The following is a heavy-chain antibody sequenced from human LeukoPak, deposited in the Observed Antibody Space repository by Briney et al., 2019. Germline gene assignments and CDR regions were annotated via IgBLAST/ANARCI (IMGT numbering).Heavy chain of an antibody. V-gene: IGHV4-61*01. CDR3: ASLRSDSSGYYNLHIDY. CDR1: GGSVSSGSYY. Sequence: SETLSLTCTVSGGSVSSGSYYWSWIRQPPGRGLEWIGHIYYSGSTNYNPSLKSRVTISVDSSKNQFSLKLSSVTAADTAVYYCASLRSDSSGYYNLHIDYWGQGTLVTVSS. CDR2: IYYSGST. J-gene: IGHJ4*02. D-gene: IGHD3-22*01.